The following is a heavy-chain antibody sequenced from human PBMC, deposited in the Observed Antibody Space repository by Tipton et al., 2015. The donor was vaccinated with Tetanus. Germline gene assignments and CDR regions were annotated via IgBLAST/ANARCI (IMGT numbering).Heavy chain of an antibody. Sequence: SLRLSCVGSGFTFNEFAIHWVRQVSGKGLEWVSIIYSGGRTYYADSVKGRFTISRDNSKNMLFLQMNSMRAEDTAVYYCTSSLNTWYYYGVDVWGQGTTVTVSS. V-gene: IGHV3-23*03. CDR1: GFTFNEFA. J-gene: IGHJ6*02. CDR2: IYSGGRT. CDR3: TSSLNTWYYYGVDV. D-gene: IGHD3-16*01.